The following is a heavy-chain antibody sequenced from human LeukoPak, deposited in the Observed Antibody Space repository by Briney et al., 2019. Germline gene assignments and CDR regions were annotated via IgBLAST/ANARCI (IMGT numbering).Heavy chain of an antibody. CDR3: ARGWDILTGYYCWFDP. J-gene: IGHJ5*02. Sequence: PSETLSLTCTVSGGSISSGDYYWSWIRQPPGKGLEWIGYIYYSGSTNYNPSLKSRVTISVDTSKNQFSLKLSSVTAADTAVYYCARGWDILTGYYCWFDPWGQGTLVTVSS. D-gene: IGHD3-9*01. CDR1: GGSISSGDYY. CDR2: IYYSGST. V-gene: IGHV4-61*08.